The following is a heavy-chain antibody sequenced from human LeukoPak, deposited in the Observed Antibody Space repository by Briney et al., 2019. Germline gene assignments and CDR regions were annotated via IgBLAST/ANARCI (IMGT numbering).Heavy chain of an antibody. CDR2: INPSGGST. CDR1: GYTFTSYY. D-gene: IGHD1-26*01. J-gene: IGHJ3*02. Sequence: ASVKVSCKASGYTFTSYYMHWVRQAPGQGLEWMGIINPSGGSTSYAQKFQGRVTMTRDTSTSTVYMELSSLRSEDTAVYYCARDLRELPRADAFDIWGQGTMVTVS. CDR3: ARDLRELPRADAFDI. V-gene: IGHV1-46*03.